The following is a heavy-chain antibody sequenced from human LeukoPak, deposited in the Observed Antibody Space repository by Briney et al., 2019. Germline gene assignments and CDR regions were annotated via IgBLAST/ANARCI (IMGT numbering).Heavy chain of an antibody. V-gene: IGHV4-59*01. Sequence: SETVPHMRSSHVTCISGYLWRSTRQPPGKGLEWIGHMYYSGGTTYNPSLKSRVSISLDTSKKHFSLKLSSVTAADTAVYYCAGSGLLFAHWSQVTLVTVSS. CDR3: AGSGLLFAH. CDR1: VTCISGYL. CDR2: MYYSGGT. D-gene: IGHD1-26*01. J-gene: IGHJ4*02.